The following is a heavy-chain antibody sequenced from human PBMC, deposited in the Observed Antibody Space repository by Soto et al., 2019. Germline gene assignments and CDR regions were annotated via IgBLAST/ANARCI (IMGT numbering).Heavy chain of an antibody. J-gene: IGHJ6*02. V-gene: IGHV3-33*01. Sequence: ESGGGVVQPGRYLRLSCAASGFTFSSYGMHWVRQAPGKGLEWVAVIWYDGSNKYYADSVTGRFTISRDNSKNTLYLQMNSLRAEDTAVYYCARDAQDCSSTSCYGIGGMDVWGQGTTVTVSS. CDR2: IWYDGSNK. D-gene: IGHD2-2*01. CDR3: ARDAQDCSSTSCYGIGGMDV. CDR1: GFTFSSYG.